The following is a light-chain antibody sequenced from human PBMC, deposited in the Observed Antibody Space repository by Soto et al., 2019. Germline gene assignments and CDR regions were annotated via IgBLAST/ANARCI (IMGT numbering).Light chain of an antibody. CDR3: CSFTTRSTLV. CDR1: SSDVGKYNH. V-gene: IGLV2-14*01. Sequence: QSVLTQPASVSGSPGQSITISCTGTSSDVGKYNHVSWYQQHPGKAPQLIIYEDSNRPSGLSNRFSGSKSGNTASLTISGLQAEDEADYYCCSFTTRSTLVFGTGTKVTVL. CDR2: EDS. J-gene: IGLJ1*01.